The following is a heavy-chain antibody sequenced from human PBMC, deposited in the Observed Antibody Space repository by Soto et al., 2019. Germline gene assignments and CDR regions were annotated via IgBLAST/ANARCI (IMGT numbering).Heavy chain of an antibody. CDR2: IYHSRSI. Sequence: SDTLSLTCAITSGSITSTNWWSWVGQSPGKGLEWIGEIYHSRSINYNPSLKSRVTMSVDKSKNQFSLKLSSVTAADTAVYYCARDCSSSSCYGRAFDVWGQGTMVS. V-gene: IGHV4-4*02. J-gene: IGHJ3*01. CDR3: ARDCSSSSCYGRAFDV. CDR1: SGSITSTNW. D-gene: IGHD2-2*01.